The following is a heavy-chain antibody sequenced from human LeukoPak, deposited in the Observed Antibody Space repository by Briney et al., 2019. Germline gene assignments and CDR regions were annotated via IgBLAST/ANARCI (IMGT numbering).Heavy chain of an antibody. CDR1: GGSISSGGYY. CDR2: IYYRGST. V-gene: IGHV4-31*03. J-gene: IGHJ4*02. D-gene: IGHD3-22*01. Sequence: SETLSLTCTLSGGSISSGGYYWSWIRQHPGKGLERIGYIYYRGSTHYNPSLKSRVTISVETSQNQFSLKLSSVTAADTAVYYCERVADPRPCYYYDSSGYYYFDYWGQGTLVTVSS. CDR3: ERVADPRPCYYYDSSGYYYFDY.